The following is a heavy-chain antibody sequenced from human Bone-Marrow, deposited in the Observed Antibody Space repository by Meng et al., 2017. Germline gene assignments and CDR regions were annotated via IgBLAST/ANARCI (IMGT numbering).Heavy chain of an antibody. Sequence: GESLKISCAASGFTFSSYAMHWVRQAPGKGLEWVAVISYDGSNKYYADSVKGRFTISRDNSKNTLYLQMNSLRAEDTAVYYCARDPKRWLQFLGGKDVCGQAIT. V-gene: IGHV3-30*01. CDR3: ARDPKRWLQFLGGKDV. J-gene: IGHJ6*01. CDR1: GFTFSSYA. D-gene: IGHD5-24*01. CDR2: ISYDGSNK.